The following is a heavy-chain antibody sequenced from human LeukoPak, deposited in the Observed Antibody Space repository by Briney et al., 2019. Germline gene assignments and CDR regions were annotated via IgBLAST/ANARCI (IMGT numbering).Heavy chain of an antibody. CDR2: SYYSGST. CDR3: ARAGARYSSGWYDYDY. J-gene: IGHJ4*02. CDR1: GGSISSSSYY. V-gene: IGHV4-39*07. Sequence: SETLSLTCTVSGGSISSSSYYWGWIRQPPGKGLEWIGSSYYSGSTNYNPSLKSRVTISVDTSKNQFSLKLSSVTAADTAVYYCARAGARYSSGWYDYDYWGQGTLVTVSS. D-gene: IGHD6-19*01.